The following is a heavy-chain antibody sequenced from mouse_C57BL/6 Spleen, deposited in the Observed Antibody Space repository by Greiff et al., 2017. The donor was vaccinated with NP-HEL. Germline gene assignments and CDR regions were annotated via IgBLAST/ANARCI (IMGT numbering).Heavy chain of an antibody. D-gene: IGHD2-5*01. Sequence: VQLQQPGAELVRPGTSVKLSCKASGYTFTSYWMHWVKQRPGQGLEWIGVIDPSDSYTNYNQKFKGKATLTVDTSSSTAYMQLNSLTSEDSAVYYCARGSNWNYAMDYWGQGTSVTVSS. V-gene: IGHV1-59*01. CDR2: IDPSDSYT. CDR1: GYTFTSYW. J-gene: IGHJ4*01. CDR3: ARGSNWNYAMDY.